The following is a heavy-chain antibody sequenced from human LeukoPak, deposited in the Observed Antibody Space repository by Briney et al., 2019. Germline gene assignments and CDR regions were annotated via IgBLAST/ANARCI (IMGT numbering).Heavy chain of an antibody. Sequence: PGGSLRLSCAASGFTFSSYAMSWVRQAPGKGLEWVSAISGSGGSTYYADSVKGRFTISRDNSKNTLYLQMDNLRAEDTAVYYCATYLRSGPIDSWGQGTLVTVSS. CDR2: ISGSGGST. CDR3: ATYLRSGPIDS. V-gene: IGHV3-23*01. CDR1: GFTFSSYA. D-gene: IGHD2/OR15-2a*01. J-gene: IGHJ4*02.